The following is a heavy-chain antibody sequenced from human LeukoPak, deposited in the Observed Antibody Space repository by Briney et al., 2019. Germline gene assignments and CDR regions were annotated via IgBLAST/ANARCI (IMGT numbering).Heavy chain of an antibody. J-gene: IGHJ4*02. V-gene: IGHV4-39*01. Sequence: PSETLSLTCTVSGDSISSSSYYWGWIRQPPGKGLEWIGSIFHSGSTYYNPSRKSRVTISVDTSKNQFSLKLTSVTAADTAVYYCARSWFSTGPADYWGQGTLVTVSS. CDR1: GDSISSSSYY. D-gene: IGHD6-13*01. CDR3: ARSWFSTGPADY. CDR2: IFHSGST.